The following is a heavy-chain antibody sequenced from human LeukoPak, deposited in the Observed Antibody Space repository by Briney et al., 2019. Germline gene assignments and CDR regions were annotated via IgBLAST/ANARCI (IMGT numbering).Heavy chain of an antibody. V-gene: IGHV3-21*01. CDR1: GFTFSSYS. D-gene: IGHD3-22*01. CDR2: ISSSSSYI. J-gene: IGHJ3*02. CDR3: ARDGDYYDSRGDAFDI. Sequence: GGSLRLSCAASGFTFSSYSMNWVRQAPGKGLEWVASISSSSSYIYYADSVKGRFTISRDNAKNSLYLQMNSLRAEDTAVYYCARDGDYYDSRGDAFDIWGQGAMVTVAS.